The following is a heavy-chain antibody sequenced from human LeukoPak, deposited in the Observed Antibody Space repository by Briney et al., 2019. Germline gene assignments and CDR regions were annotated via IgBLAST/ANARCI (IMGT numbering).Heavy chain of an antibody. CDR2: INHSGSS. CDR3: ARGRLWFGNNWFDP. Sequence: SETLSLTCAVYGGSFSSYYWSWLRQPPGKGLEWIGEINHSGSSNCNPSLKNRVTISLDTSKNQFSLKLRSVTAADTAVYYCARGRLWFGNNWFDPWGQGTLVTVSS. D-gene: IGHD3-10*01. CDR1: GGSFSSYY. V-gene: IGHV4-34*01. J-gene: IGHJ5*02.